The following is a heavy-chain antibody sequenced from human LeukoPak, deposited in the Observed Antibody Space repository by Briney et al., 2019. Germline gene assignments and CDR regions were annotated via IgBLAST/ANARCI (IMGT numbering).Heavy chain of an antibody. V-gene: IGHV3-23*01. D-gene: IGHD4-17*01. CDR1: GFKFSSYA. Sequence: GGSLRLSCAASGFKFSSYAMTWVRQAPGKGLEWVSAISGSGASTYYTDSVKGRFTISRDNSKNTLYLQMNSLRAEDTAVYYCAKVTTVTTPTYGYFDLWGRGTLVIVSS. J-gene: IGHJ2*01. CDR3: AKVTTVTTPTYGYFDL. CDR2: ISGSGAST.